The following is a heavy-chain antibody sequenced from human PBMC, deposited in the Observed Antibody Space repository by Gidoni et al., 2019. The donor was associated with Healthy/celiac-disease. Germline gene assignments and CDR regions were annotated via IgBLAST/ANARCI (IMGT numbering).Heavy chain of an antibody. CDR1: GGSFSGYY. CDR3: ARARRGNWFDP. J-gene: IGHJ5*02. CDR2: INHSGST. V-gene: IGHV4-34*01. Sequence: QVQLQQWGAGLLKPSETLSLTCAVYGGSFSGYYWSWIRQPPGKGLEWIGEINHSGSTNYNPSLKSRVTISVDTSKNQFSLKLSSVTAADTAVYYCARARRGNWFDPWGQGTLVTVSS.